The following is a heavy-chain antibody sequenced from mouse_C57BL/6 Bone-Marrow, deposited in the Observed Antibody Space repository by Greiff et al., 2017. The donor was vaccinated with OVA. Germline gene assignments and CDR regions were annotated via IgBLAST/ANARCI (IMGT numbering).Heavy chain of an antibody. V-gene: IGHV1-76*01. CDR3: ARSPYCYGSSLYYFDY. Sequence: VMLVESGAELVRPGASVKLSCKASGYTFTDYYINWVKQRPGQGLEWIARIYPGSGNTYYNEKFKGKATLTAEKSSSTAYMQLSSLTSEDSAVYFCARSPYCYGSSLYYFDYWGQGTTLTVSS. D-gene: IGHD1-1*01. CDR1: GYTFTDYY. J-gene: IGHJ2*01. CDR2: IYPGSGNT.